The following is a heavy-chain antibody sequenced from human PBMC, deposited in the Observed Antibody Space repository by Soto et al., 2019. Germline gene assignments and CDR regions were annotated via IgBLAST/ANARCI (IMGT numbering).Heavy chain of an antibody. V-gene: IGHV1-2*04. D-gene: IGHD6-6*01. J-gene: IGHJ4*02. Sequence: ASVKVSCKASVYTFTGYYMHWVRQAPGQGLEWMGWINPNSGGTNYAQKFQGWVTMTRDTSISTACIELSRLRSDGTAVYYSARGLEFRSSSRENFDYWGQGPVVT. CDR3: ARGLEFRSSSRENFDY. CDR1: VYTFTGYY. CDR2: INPNSGGT.